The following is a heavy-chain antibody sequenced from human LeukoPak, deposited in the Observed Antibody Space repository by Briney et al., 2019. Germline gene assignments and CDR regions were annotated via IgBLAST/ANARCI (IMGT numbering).Heavy chain of an antibody. J-gene: IGHJ5*02. V-gene: IGHV4-4*07. CDR3: TRDTGTTGEVKFDP. CDR2: IYTSGST. D-gene: IGHD4-17*01. Sequence: SETLSLTCAVYGGSFSGYYWSWIRQPAGKGLEWIGRIYTSGSTTHNPSLKSRVTMSVDTSKSQFSLNLMSVTAADTAVYYCTRDTGTTGEVKFDPWGQGTLVTVSS. CDR1: GGSFSGYY.